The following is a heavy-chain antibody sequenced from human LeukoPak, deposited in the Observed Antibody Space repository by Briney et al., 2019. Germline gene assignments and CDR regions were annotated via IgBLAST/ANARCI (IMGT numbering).Heavy chain of an antibody. CDR2: INPNSGGT. J-gene: IGHJ3*02. CDR3: ARDLAPYSSSWYDAWCAFDI. CDR1: GYTFTGYY. Sequence: GASVKVSCKASGYTFTGYYMHWVRQAPGQGLEWMGWINPNSGGTNYAQKFQGRVTMTRDTSISTAYMELTMLRSDDTAVYYCARDLAPYSSSWYDAWCAFDIWGQGTMVTVSS. D-gene: IGHD6-13*01. V-gene: IGHV1-2*02.